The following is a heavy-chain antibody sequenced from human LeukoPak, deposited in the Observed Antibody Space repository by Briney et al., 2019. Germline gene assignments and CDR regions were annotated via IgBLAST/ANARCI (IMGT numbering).Heavy chain of an antibody. J-gene: IGHJ5*02. V-gene: IGHV4-34*01. CDR2: INHSGST. CDR1: GGSFSGYY. CDR3: ARARRIAVAGRRGANWFDP. Sequence: SETLSLTCAVYGGSFSGYYWSWIRQPPGKGLEWIGEINHSGSTNYNPSPKSRVTISVDTSKNQFSLKLSSVTAADTAVYYCARARRIAVAGRRGANWFDPWGQGTLVTVSS. D-gene: IGHD6-19*01.